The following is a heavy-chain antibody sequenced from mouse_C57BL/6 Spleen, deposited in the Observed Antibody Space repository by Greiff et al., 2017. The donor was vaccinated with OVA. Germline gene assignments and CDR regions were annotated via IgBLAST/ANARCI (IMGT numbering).Heavy chain of an antibody. Sequence: QVQLQQSGPGLVAPSQSLSITCTVSGFSLTSYGVHWVRQPPGKGLEWLVVIWSDGSTTYNSALKSRLSISKDNSKSPVFLKMNSLQTDDTAMYYCARQNYGSRGAMDYWGQGTSVTVSS. V-gene: IGHV2-6-1*01. CDR1: GFSLTSYG. CDR3: ARQNYGSRGAMDY. CDR2: IWSDGST. D-gene: IGHD1-1*01. J-gene: IGHJ4*01.